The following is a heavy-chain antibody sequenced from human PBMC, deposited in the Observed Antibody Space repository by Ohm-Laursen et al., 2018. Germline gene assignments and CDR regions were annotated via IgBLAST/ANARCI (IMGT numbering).Heavy chain of an antibody. CDR2: VNWNGNRK. CDR3: AGDPGDADTFDY. V-gene: IGHV3-20*04. D-gene: IGHD2-21*01. Sequence: SLRLSCAASGFKFEDYSMNWFRQSPAKGLEWVASVNWNGNRKNYADSVKGRFTISRDNSKNTLYLQMNSLRAEDTAVYYCAGDPGDADTFDYWGQGTLVTVSS. CDR1: GFKFEDYS. J-gene: IGHJ4*02.